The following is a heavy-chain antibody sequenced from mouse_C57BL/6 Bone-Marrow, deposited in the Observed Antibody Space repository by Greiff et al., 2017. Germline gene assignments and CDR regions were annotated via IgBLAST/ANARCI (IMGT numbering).Heavy chain of an antibody. CDR1: GFTFSNYW. V-gene: IGHV6-3*01. CDR3: TSLYYFDY. CDR2: IRLKSDNYAT. Sequence: ESGGGLVQPGGSMKLSCVASGFTFSNYWMNWVRQSPEKGLEWVAQIRLKSDNYATHYAESVKGRFTISRYDSKSSVYLQMNNLRAEDTGIYYCTSLYYFDYWGQGTTLTVSS. J-gene: IGHJ2*01.